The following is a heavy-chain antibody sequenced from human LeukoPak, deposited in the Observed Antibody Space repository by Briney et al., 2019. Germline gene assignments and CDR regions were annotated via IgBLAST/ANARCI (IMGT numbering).Heavy chain of an antibody. D-gene: IGHD2-2*01. CDR2: INPNSGGT. CDR3: ARVATSPYCSSTSCYFDGMDV. J-gene: IGHJ6*02. CDR1: GYTFTGYY. Sequence: ASVKVSCKASGYTFTGYYMHWVRQAPGQGLEWMGWINPNSGGTNYAQKFQGRVTMTRDTSISTAYMELSRLRSDDTAVYYCARVATSPYCSSTSCYFDGMDVWGQGTTVTVSS. V-gene: IGHV1-2*02.